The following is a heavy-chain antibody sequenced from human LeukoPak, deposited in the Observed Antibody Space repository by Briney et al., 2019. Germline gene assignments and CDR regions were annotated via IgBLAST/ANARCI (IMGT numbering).Heavy chain of an antibody. J-gene: IGHJ5*02. Sequence: SETLSLTCTVSGGSISSYYWSWIRQPPGKGLEWIGYIYYSGSTNYNPSLKSRVTMSVDTSKNQFSLKLTSVTAADTVVYFCARLYSDSWSRVDPWGQGTLVTVSS. CDR3: ARLYSDSWSRVDP. V-gene: IGHV4-59*12. CDR2: IYYSGST. D-gene: IGHD6-13*01. CDR1: GGSISSYY.